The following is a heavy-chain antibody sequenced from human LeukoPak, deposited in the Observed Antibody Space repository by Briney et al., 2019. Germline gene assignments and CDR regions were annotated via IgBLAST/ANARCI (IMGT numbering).Heavy chain of an antibody. D-gene: IGHD4-17*01. Sequence: ASVKVSCKASGYTFTSYGISWVRQAPGQGLEWMGWISAYNGNTNYAQKLQGRVTITADESTSTAYMELSSLRSEDTAVYYCARGMGYGDYRYYFDYWGQGTLVTVSS. J-gene: IGHJ4*02. CDR3: ARGMGYGDYRYYFDY. V-gene: IGHV1-18*01. CDR1: GYTFTSYG. CDR2: ISAYNGNT.